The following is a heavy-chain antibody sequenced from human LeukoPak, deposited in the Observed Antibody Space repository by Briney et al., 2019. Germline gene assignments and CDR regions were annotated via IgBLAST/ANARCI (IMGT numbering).Heavy chain of an antibody. J-gene: IGHJ6*03. CDR2: IKKDGSEK. V-gene: IGHV3-7*01. Sequence: PGGSLRLSCAASGFTFSSCWMNWVRQPPGKGLEWVASIKKDGSEKYYVDSGKGRSTICRDNAKNSLYLQMNSLRAEDTAVFYCAKGVVANGWIMDVWGKGTTVSVFS. CDR3: AKGVVANGWIMDV. D-gene: IGHD5-12*01. CDR1: GFTFSSCW.